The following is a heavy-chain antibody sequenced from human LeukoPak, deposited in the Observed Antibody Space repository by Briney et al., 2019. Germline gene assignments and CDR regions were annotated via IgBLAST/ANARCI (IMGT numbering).Heavy chain of an antibody. J-gene: IGHJ4*02. Sequence: GGSLRLSCAASGFSVSRDYMTWVRQAPGEGLEWVALIYSGGSTSYADSVKGRFTISRDNSKNTLYLQMNSLRAEDTAVYYCARKTDHQTGGDYWGQGTLVTVSS. CDR1: GFSVSRDY. CDR3: ARKTDHQTGGDY. CDR2: IYSGGST. V-gene: IGHV3-66*01. D-gene: IGHD1-1*01.